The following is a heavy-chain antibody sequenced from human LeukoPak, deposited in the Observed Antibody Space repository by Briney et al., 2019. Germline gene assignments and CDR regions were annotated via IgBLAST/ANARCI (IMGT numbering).Heavy chain of an antibody. Sequence: GGSLRLSCAASGFTFSSYSMNWVRQAPGKGLEWVSSISSSSSYIYYADSVKGRFTISRDNAKNSLYLQMNSLRAEDTAVYYCARDRRRGIAAAGSVIEIWYFDLWGRGTLVTVSS. CDR2: ISSSSSYI. D-gene: IGHD6-13*01. CDR3: ARDRRRGIAAAGSVIEIWYFDL. J-gene: IGHJ2*01. V-gene: IGHV3-21*01. CDR1: GFTFSSYS.